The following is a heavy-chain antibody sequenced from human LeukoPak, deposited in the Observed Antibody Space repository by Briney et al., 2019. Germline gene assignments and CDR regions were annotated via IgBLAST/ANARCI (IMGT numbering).Heavy chain of an antibody. D-gene: IGHD3-16*01. CDR3: ARGELDH. J-gene: IGHJ5*02. V-gene: IGHV1-2*02. Sequence: ASVKVSCKASGYTFTSYGISWVRQAPGQGLEWMGWINPNSGGTNYAQKFQGRVTMNRDTSISTAYMELSKLRSDDTAVYYCARGELDHWGQGTLVTVSS. CDR1: GYTFTSYG. CDR2: INPNSGGT.